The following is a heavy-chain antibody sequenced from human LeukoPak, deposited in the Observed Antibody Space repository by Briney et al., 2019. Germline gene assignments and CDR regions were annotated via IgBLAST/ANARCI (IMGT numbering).Heavy chain of an antibody. CDR2: IHHSGST. V-gene: IGHV4-4*02. Sequence: PSGTLSLTCAVSGGSISSSNWWSWVRQPPGKGLEWIGEIHHSGSTNYNPSLKSRVTISVDKSKNQFSLKMSYVTAADTAVYYCARGWFGSYYGSGSFDYWGQGTLVTVSS. CDR3: ARGWFGSYYGSGSFDY. D-gene: IGHD3-10*01. CDR1: GGSISSSNW. J-gene: IGHJ4*02.